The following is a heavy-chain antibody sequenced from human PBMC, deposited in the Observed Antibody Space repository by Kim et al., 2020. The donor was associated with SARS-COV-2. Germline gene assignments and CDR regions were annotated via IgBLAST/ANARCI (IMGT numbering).Heavy chain of an antibody. CDR3: ARVVSNTSGYYPDP. CDR2: VHDSGTT. D-gene: IGHD3-22*01. CDR1: GDSMTSGTFY. J-gene: IGHJ5*02. Sequence: SETLSLTCAVSGDSMTSGTFYWAWIRQQPGKGLEWIAYVHDSGTTFHNPAFQSRVILSIDTSKNQFSLNLRSVTAADTAAYYCARVVSNTSGYYPDPWG. V-gene: IGHV4-31*11.